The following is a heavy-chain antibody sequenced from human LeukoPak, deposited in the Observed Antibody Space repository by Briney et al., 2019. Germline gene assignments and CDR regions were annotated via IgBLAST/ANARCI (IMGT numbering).Heavy chain of an antibody. D-gene: IGHD4-17*01. CDR2: IIPIFGTA. CDR1: GGTFSSYA. J-gene: IGHJ6*03. V-gene: IGHV1-69*06. Sequence: GASVKVSCKASGGTFSSYAITWVRQAPGQGLEWMGGIIPIFGTANYAQKFQGRVTITADKSTSTAYMELSSLRSEDTAVYYCARAATVTPHYYYYYYMDVWGKGTTVTVSS. CDR3: ARAATVTPHYYYYYYMDV.